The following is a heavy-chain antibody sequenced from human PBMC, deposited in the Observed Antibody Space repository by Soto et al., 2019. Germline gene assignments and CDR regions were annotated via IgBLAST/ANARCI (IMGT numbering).Heavy chain of an antibody. V-gene: IGHV1-18*01. J-gene: IGHJ3*02. Sequence: ASMKVSCKASGYTFTSYGISWVRQAPGQGLEWMGWISAYNGNTNYAQKLQGRVTMTTDTSTSTAYMELRSLRSDDTAMYYCAASQPLVTHRDAFDTWGQATMVTVSS. CDR2: ISAYNGNT. D-gene: IGHD6-13*01. CDR3: AASQPLVTHRDAFDT. CDR1: GYTFTSYG.